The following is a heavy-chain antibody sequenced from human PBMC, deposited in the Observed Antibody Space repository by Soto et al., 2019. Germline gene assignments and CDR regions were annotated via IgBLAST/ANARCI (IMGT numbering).Heavy chain of an antibody. V-gene: IGHV3-21*01. J-gene: IGHJ4*02. CDR1: GFTFRTYN. CDR3: ARQYPSSSRHFDH. Sequence: EVELVESGGGLAKPGETRKLSCPGSGFTFRTYNMIWARQVPGKGLECLASVRSASSNIFYAASVKGRFTISRDNAQNSLFLQINSLSAEDTAVYYCARQYPSSSRHFDHWGQGTLVTVSA. D-gene: IGHD6-6*01. CDR2: VRSASSNI.